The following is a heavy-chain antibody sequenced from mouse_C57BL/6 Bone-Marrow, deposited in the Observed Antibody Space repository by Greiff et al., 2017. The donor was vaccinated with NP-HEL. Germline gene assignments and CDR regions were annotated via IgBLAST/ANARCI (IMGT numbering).Heavy chain of an antibody. CDR2: IDPSASYT. J-gene: IGHJ3*01. D-gene: IGHD2-5*01. V-gene: IGHV1-69*01. CDR3: ARDSNYPWFAY. Sequence: QVQLQQPGAELVMPGASVKLSCKASGYTFTSYWMHWVKQRPGQGLEWIGEIDPSASYTNYNQKFKGKSTLTVDKSSSTAYLQLSSLTSEDSAVDDCARDSNYPWFAYWGQGTLVTVSA. CDR1: GYTFTSYW.